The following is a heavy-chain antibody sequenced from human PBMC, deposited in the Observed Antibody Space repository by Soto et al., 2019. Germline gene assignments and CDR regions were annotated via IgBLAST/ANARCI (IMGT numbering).Heavy chain of an antibody. J-gene: IGHJ3*02. Sequence: ASVKVSCKASGYTFTSYGISWVRQAPGQGLEWMGWISAYNGNTNYAQKLQGRVTMTTDTSTSTAYMELRSLRSDDTAVYYCAREILVLRGYIYGDAFDIWGQGTMVTVSS. CDR1: GYTFTSYG. CDR2: ISAYNGNT. D-gene: IGHD5-18*01. V-gene: IGHV1-18*01. CDR3: AREILVLRGYIYGDAFDI.